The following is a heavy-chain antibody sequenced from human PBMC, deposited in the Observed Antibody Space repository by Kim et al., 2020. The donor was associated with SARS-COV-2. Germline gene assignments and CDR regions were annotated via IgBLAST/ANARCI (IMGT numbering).Heavy chain of an antibody. CDR1: GGSISSSSYY. V-gene: IGHV4-39*01. D-gene: IGHD3-3*01. CDR2: IYYSGST. Sequence: SETLSLTCTVSGGSISSSSYYWGWIRQPPGKGLEWIGSIYYSGSTYYNPSLKSRVTISVDTSKNQFSLKLSSVTAADTAVYYCARQCGDFWSGYYTFNWFDPWGQGTLVTVSS. J-gene: IGHJ5*02. CDR3: ARQCGDFWSGYYTFNWFDP.